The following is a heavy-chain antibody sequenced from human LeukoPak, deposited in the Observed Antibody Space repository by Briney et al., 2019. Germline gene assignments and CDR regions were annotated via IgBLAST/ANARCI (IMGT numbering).Heavy chain of an antibody. Sequence: GGSLRLSCAASGFTFSNPWMSWVRQAPGKGLEWVGRIKSKTDGGTTDYAAPVKGRFTISRDDSKNTLYLQMNSLKTEDTAVYYCTTEAVADAFDIWGQGTMVTVSS. CDR2: IKSKTDGGTT. D-gene: IGHD6-19*01. CDR1: GFTFSNPW. J-gene: IGHJ3*02. V-gene: IGHV3-15*01. CDR3: TTEAVADAFDI.